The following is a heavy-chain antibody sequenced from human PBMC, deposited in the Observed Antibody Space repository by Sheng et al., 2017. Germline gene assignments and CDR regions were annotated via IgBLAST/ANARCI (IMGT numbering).Heavy chain of an antibody. Sequence: EVQLVESGGGLVQPGGSLRLSCAASGFTFSSYWMSWVRQAPGKGLEWVANIKQDGSEKYYVDSVKGRFTISRDNAKNSLYLQMNSLRAEDTAVYYCARDHQLLWVEGMDVWGQGTTVTVSS. J-gene: IGHJ6*02. V-gene: IGHV3-7*01. CDR2: IKQDGSEK. CDR1: GFTFSSYW. CDR3: ARDHQLLWVEGMDV. D-gene: IGHD2-2*01.